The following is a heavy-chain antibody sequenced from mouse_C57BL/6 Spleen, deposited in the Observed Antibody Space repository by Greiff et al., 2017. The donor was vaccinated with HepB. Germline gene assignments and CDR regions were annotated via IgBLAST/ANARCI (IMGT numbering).Heavy chain of an antibody. J-gene: IGHJ3*01. CDR2: ISDGGSYT. D-gene: IGHD1-1*01. Sequence: EVQVVESGGGLVKPGGSLKFSCAASGFTFSSYAMSWVRQTPEKRLEWVATISDGGSYTYYPDNVKGRYTISRDNAKNNLYLQMSHLKSEDTAMYYCARERGYYYGSRYAWLAYWGQGTLVTVSA. V-gene: IGHV5-4*01. CDR3: ARERGYYYGSRYAWLAY. CDR1: GFTFSSYA.